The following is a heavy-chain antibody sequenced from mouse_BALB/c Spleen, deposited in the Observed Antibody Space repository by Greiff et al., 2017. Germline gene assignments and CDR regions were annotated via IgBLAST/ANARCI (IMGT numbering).Heavy chain of an antibody. CDR3: ASYYYGSSYAMDY. CDR1: GYSITSDYA. Sequence: EVQRVESGPGLVKPSQSLSLTCTVTGYSITSDYAWNWIRQFPGNKLEWMGYISYSGSTSYNPSLKSRISITRDTSKNQFFLQLNSVTTEDTATYYCASYYYGSSYAMDYWGQGTSVTVSS. J-gene: IGHJ4*01. CDR2: ISYSGST. D-gene: IGHD1-1*01. V-gene: IGHV3-2*02.